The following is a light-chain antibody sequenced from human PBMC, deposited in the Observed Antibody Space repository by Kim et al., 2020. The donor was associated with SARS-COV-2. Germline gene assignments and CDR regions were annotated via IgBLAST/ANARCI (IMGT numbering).Light chain of an antibody. CDR1: QTMSIN. CDR2: GAS. V-gene: IGKV3-15*01. CDR3: QQYHEWPLT. Sequence: EIVMTQSPATLSVSPGERATLSCRASQTMSINLAWYQHKRGQAPRLLISGASTRATGVPARFSGSGSGTDFTLTISSLQSEDFAVYYCQQYHEWPLTFGGGTKVEI. J-gene: IGKJ4*01.